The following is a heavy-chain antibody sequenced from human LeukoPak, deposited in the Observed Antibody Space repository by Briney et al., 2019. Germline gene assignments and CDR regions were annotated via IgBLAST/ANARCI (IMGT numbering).Heavy chain of an antibody. D-gene: IGHD2-15*01. CDR1: VGTFSSYT. CDR3: ARDGGNCSGGSCYYY. CDR2: IIPILGIA. J-gene: IGHJ4*02. Sequence: SVKVSCKASVGTFSSYTISCVPQAPGQGLEWMGRIIPILGIANYAQKFQGRVTITADKSTSTAYMELSSLRSEDTAVYYCARDGGNCSGGSCYYYWGQGTLVTVSS. V-gene: IGHV1-69*04.